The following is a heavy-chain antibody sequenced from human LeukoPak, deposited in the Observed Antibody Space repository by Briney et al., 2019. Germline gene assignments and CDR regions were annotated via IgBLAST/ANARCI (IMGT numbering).Heavy chain of an antibody. D-gene: IGHD3-22*01. Sequence: SETLSLTCTVSGGSISSYYWSWIRQPPGKGLEWSGYIYYSVSTNYNPSLKSRVTIPVDTSKNQFSLKLSSVTAADTAVYYCARVRDSSGYDYHYYMDVWGKGTTVSVSS. V-gene: IGHV4-59*01. CDR1: GGSISSYY. CDR3: ARVRDSSGYDYHYYMDV. J-gene: IGHJ6*03. CDR2: IYYSVST.